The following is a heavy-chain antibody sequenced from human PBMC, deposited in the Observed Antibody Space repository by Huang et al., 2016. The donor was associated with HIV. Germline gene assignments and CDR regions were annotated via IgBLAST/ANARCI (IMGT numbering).Heavy chain of an antibody. CDR3: TKGHYYDTNGYVAFDI. D-gene: IGHD3-22*01. Sequence: QVQLVESGGGVVRPGRSLRLSCAASRFTFSKFAMHWVRQDPGKGWKGMAVIADDGSSKNYAESVTGRLTISRDNSNNTLYLQMNSLTVEDTAVYYCTKGHYYDTNGYVAFDIWGQGTMVTVSS. V-gene: IGHV3-30*18. CDR1: RFTFSKFA. J-gene: IGHJ3*02. CDR2: IADDGSSK.